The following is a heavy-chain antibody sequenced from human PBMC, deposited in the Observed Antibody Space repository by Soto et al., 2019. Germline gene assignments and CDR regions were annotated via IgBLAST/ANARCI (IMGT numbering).Heavy chain of an antibody. CDR3: ARGRGAESYRAYYDY. CDR1: GYTFIDYD. CDR2: MNSKSGNA. J-gene: IGHJ4*02. D-gene: IGHD3-10*01. V-gene: IGHV1-8*02. Sequence: QVQPEQSGAEVKNPGASVKVSCKATGYTFIDYDVNWVRQATGQGLEWMGWMNSKSGNAGYAQEFQGRGTMTRATSISTAYMELSSLRSEDTAVYYCARGRGAESYRAYYDYRGQGTLVTVSS.